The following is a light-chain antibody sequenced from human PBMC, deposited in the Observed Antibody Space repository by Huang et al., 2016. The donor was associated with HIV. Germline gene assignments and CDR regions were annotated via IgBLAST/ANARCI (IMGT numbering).Light chain of an antibody. CDR1: RSVNSN. Sequence: EIVMTQSPATLSVSPGERATLSCRASRSVNSNLAWYQQISGQAPRLLIYGASTRATGIPARFSGSGSGSEFTLTISSLQSEDFAVYYCQQYNDWPPWTFGQGTKVEIK. V-gene: IGKV3-15*01. CDR2: GAS. CDR3: QQYNDWPPWT. J-gene: IGKJ1*01.